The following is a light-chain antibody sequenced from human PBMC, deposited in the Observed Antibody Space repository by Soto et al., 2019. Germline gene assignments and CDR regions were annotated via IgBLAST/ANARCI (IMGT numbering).Light chain of an antibody. CDR2: GAS. Sequence: EIVLTQSPGTLSSSPGERATLSCRASQTVTSNYLAWYQQKPGQAPRLLFFGASIRSTGLPDRFSGGGSGTDFPLTISRLEPEDFAVYYCHQYGSSPGTFGQGTRVEVK. J-gene: IGKJ1*01. V-gene: IGKV3-20*01. CDR1: QTVTSNY. CDR3: HQYGSSPGT.